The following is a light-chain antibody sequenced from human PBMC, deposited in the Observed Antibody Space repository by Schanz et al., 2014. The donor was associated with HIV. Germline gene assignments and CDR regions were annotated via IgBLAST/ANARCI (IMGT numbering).Light chain of an antibody. CDR2: GAS. J-gene: IGKJ1*01. Sequence: EVVLTQSPGTLSLSPGERATLSCRASQIVSSSYLAWYQQKPGQAPRLLLYGASSRATGIPDRFSGSGSGTDFTLSISGLEPEDFAVYYCQQYGVSPPWTFGQGTKVEFK. V-gene: IGKV3-20*01. CDR1: QIVSSSY. CDR3: QQYGVSPPWT.